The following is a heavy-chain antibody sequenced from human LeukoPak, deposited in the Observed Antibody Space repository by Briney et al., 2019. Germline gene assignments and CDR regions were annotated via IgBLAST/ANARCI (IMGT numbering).Heavy chain of an antibody. D-gene: IGHD5-18*01. CDR2: IRNDGNKK. J-gene: IGHJ4*02. V-gene: IGHV3-30*02. CDR1: GFTFGSYG. CDR3: VKVDT. Sequence: GGSLRLSCAASGFTFGSYGMHWVRQSPGKGLDWVASIRNDGNKKNYAESVKGRFTISRDNSKNTLYLQMDSLSAEDTAVYYCVKVDTWGQGTLVTVSS.